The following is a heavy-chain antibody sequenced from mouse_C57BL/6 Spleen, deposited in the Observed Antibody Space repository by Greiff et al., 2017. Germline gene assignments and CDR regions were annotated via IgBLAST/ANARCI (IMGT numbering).Heavy chain of an antibody. CDR3: TRQFFDY. CDR1: GFTFSDAW. Sequence: EVNLVESGGGLVQPGGSLKLSCAASGFTFSDAWMAWVRQPPEKGLEWVAEIRNKANNHATYHAESVKGRFTISRDNSKSIVYLQMNSLRAEDTGIYYCTRQFFDYWGQGTTLTVAA. V-gene: IGHV6-6*01. CDR2: IRNKANNHAT. J-gene: IGHJ2*01.